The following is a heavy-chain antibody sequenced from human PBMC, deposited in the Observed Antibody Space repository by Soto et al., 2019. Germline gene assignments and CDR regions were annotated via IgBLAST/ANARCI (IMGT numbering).Heavy chain of an antibody. J-gene: IGHJ4*02. CDR2: IYYSGST. CDR1: GGSISSYY. Sequence: SETLSLTCTVSGGSISSYYWSWIRQPPGKGLEWIGYIYYSGSTNYNPSLKSRVTISVDTSKNQFSLKLSSVTAADTAVYYCARHEGMTGYYLDYWGQGTLVTVSS. CDR3: ARHEGMTGYYLDY. D-gene: IGHD3-9*01. V-gene: IGHV4-59*08.